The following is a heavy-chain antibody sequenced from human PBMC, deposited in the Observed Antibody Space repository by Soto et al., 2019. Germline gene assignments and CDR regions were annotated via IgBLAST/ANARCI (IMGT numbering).Heavy chain of an antibody. V-gene: IGHV3-53*01. CDR1: EFTVSSSH. CDR3: ARLTLLAAITRAFDS. Sequence: DVQLVESGGGLIQPGGSLRLSCATSEFTVSSSHMSWVRQTPGRGLQWISTIYADGSTYYADSVKGRFTISRDSSKNTLYLQINSLRAEDTAVYYCARLTLLAAITRAFDSWGQGSLVTVSS. D-gene: IGHD5-12*01. CDR2: IYADGST. J-gene: IGHJ4*02.